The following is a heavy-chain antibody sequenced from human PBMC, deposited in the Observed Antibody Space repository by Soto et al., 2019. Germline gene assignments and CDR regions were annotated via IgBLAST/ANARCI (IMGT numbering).Heavy chain of an antibody. V-gene: IGHV1-2*02. CDR1: GYPVTAYY. Sequence: QLHLVQSGAVVKKPGASVTVSCSASGYPVTAYYMHWVRQAPGRGLEWMGGINPATGAAKYTQTFRGRVTRTRDMSTSTVFMELGGLTSGDTAVFYWARGGGVGVAGSAAFDMWGQGTLVTVSS. CDR3: ARGGGVGVAGSAAFDM. D-gene: IGHD3-3*01. CDR2: INPATGAA. J-gene: IGHJ3*02.